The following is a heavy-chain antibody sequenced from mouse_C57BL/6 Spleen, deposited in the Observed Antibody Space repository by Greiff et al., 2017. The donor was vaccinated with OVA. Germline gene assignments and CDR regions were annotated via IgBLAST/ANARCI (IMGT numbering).Heavy chain of an antibody. CDR1: GYAFSSSW. CDR3: ARRDYEAMDY. J-gene: IGHJ4*01. Sequence: QVQLKESGPELVKPGASVKISCKASGYAFSSSWMNWVKQRLGKGLEWIGRIYPGDGDTNYNGKLKGKATLTADKSSSTAYMQLSSLTSEDSAVYFCARRDYEAMDYWGQGTSVTVSS. V-gene: IGHV1-82*01. D-gene: IGHD2-3*01. CDR2: IYPGDGDT.